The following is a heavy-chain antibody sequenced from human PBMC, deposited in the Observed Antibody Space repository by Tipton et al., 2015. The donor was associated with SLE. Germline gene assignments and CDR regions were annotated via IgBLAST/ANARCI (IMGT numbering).Heavy chain of an antibody. CDR1: GFTFGNSA. J-gene: IGHJ6*02. CDR3: AKDRSGWELRAAMDV. CDR2: ISYDGSNR. D-gene: IGHD1-26*01. Sequence: SLRLSCAVSGFTFGNSAMHWVRQAPGKGLDWVAFISYDGSNRYYADSVKGRFTISRDNSKNTLYLQMNSLRAEDTAVYYCAKDRSGWELRAAMDVWGQGTTVTVSS. V-gene: IGHV3-30-3*01.